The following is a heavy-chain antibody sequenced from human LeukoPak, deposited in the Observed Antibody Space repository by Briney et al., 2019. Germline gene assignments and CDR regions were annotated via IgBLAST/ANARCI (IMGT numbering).Heavy chain of an antibody. D-gene: IGHD3-10*01. CDR3: ASLASPGYYYYGMGV. CDR1: GGSISSSKW. J-gene: IGHJ6*02. Sequence: PSGTLSLTCAVSGGSISSSKWWSWVRQPPGTGLEWIGEIYHSGSTNYNPSLKSRVTISVDKSKNHFSLKLNSVTAADTAVYYCASLASPGYYYYGMGVWGQGTTVTVSS. V-gene: IGHV4-4*02. CDR2: IYHSGST.